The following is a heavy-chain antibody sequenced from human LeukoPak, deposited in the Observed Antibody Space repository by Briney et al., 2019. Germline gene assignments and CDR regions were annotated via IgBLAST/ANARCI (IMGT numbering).Heavy chain of an antibody. D-gene: IGHD3-16*02. J-gene: IGHJ6*02. CDR1: GYTFTSYG. CDR3: ARVHYDYVWGSYPLDYYGMDV. V-gene: IGHV1-18*01. CDR2: ISAYNGNT. Sequence: GASVKVSCKASGYTFTSYGIRWVRQAPGQGLEWMGWISAYNGNTNYAQKLQGRVTMTTDTSTSTAYMELRSLRSDDTAVYYCARVHYDYVWGSYPLDYYGMDVWGQGTTVTVSS.